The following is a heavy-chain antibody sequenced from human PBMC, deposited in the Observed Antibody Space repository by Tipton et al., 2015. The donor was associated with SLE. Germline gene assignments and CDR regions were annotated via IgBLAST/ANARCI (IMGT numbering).Heavy chain of an antibody. CDR3: ARDSQPVPCGGDCYAGAFDI. D-gene: IGHD2-21*01. V-gene: IGHV4-4*07. J-gene: IGHJ3*02. CDR1: GGSISSYY. Sequence: TLSLTCTVSGGSISSYYWSWIRQPAGKGLEWFGRIYTSGSTNYNPSLKSRVTMSVDTSKNQFSLKLSSVTAADTAVYYCARDSQPVPCGGDCYAGAFDIWGQGTMVTVSS. CDR2: IYTSGST.